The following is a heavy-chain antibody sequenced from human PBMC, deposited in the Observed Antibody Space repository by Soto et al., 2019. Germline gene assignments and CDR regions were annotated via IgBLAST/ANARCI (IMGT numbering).Heavy chain of an antibody. V-gene: IGHV4-34*01. CDR3: ARVERGTATTVVDAFDI. J-gene: IGHJ3*02. Sequence: QVQLQQWGAGLLKPSETLSLTCAVYGGFVSSGSYYWSWIRQPPGKGLEWIGEMSHSGGTHFNPSLKSRVTISVDTSKSQFSLKMRSVTAADTALYYCARVERGTATTVVDAFDIWGPGTMVTVSS. CDR1: GGFVSSGSYY. CDR2: MSHSGGT. D-gene: IGHD1-1*01.